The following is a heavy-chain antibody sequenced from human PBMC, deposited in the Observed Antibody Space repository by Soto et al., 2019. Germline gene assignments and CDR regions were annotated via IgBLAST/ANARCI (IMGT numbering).Heavy chain of an antibody. CDR3: AGLGYSSQDF. J-gene: IGHJ4*02. CDR2: ISGSGSNT. CDR1: GLTFSRFA. D-gene: IGHD5-18*01. V-gene: IGHV3-23*01. Sequence: EVQLLESGGDLVQPGGSLRLPCAVSGLTFSRFALNWVRQAPGKGLEWVAGISGSGSNTEYADSVKGRFSISRDNSKNTLYLQMNSLTVEDTAVYYCAGLGYSSQDFWGQGTLVTVSS.